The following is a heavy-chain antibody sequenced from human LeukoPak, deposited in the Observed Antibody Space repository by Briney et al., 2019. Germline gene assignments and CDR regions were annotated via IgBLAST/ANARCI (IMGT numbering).Heavy chain of an antibody. CDR3: AKERRRVDTAMVRSYYFEN. CDR2: ITGNGATT. CDR1: VFTFRSSA. J-gene: IGHJ4*02. V-gene: IGHV3-23*01. Sequence: PGWSLSLSCAASVFTFRSSAMSWVRQTAGKGLAGVSSITGNGATTYYSDSVKGRFTISRDNSKNPLSLQMNSLRAEDTAVYFCAKERRRVDTAMVRSYYFENWGQGTLVTVSS. D-gene: IGHD5-18*01.